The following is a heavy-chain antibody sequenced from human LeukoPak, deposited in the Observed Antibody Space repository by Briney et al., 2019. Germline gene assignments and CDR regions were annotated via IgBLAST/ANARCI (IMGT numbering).Heavy chain of an antibody. Sequence: SETLSLTCTVSGGSISSYYWSWIRQPPGKGLEWIGYIYYSGSTNYNPSLKSRVTISVDTSKNQFSLKLSSVTAADTAVYYCARQQLGYQLLWLGSQNWYFDLWGRGTLVTVSS. D-gene: IGHD2-2*01. V-gene: IGHV4-59*08. J-gene: IGHJ2*01. CDR1: GGSISSYY. CDR2: IYYSGST. CDR3: ARQQLGYQLLWLGSQNWYFDL.